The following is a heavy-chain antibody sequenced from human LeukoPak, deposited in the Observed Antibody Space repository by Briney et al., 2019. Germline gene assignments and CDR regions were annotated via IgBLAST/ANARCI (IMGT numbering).Heavy chain of an antibody. D-gene: IGHD2-2*01. J-gene: IGHJ4*02. V-gene: IGHV1-2*02. Sequence: ASVKVSCKASGYTFTGYYMHWVRQAPGQGLEWMGWINPNSGGTNYAQKFQGRVTMTRDTSISTAYMELSRLRSGDTAVYYCARDVGEYCSSTDCYASDHWGQGTLVTVSS. CDR3: ARDVGEYCSSTDCYASDH. CDR1: GYTFTGYY. CDR2: INPNSGGT.